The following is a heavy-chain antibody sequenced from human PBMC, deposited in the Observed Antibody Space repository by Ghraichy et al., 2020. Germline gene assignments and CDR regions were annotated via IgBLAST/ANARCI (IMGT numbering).Heavy chain of an antibody. CDR1: GYIFTSYA. D-gene: IGHD5-18*01. CDR3: ARELKVRRYSYGYGGYFDY. CDR2: IDAGNANT. V-gene: IGHV1-3*01. J-gene: IGHJ4*02. Sequence: ASVKVSCKASGYIFTSYAMYWVRQAPGQRLQWMGWIDAGNANTKYSQKFQGRVTVTRDTSASTAYMELSSLRSEDTAIYYCARELKVRRYSYGYGGYFDYWGQGTLVTVSS.